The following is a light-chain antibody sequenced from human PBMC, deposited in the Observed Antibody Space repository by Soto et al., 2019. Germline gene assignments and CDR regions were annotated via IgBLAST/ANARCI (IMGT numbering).Light chain of an antibody. CDR3: AAWDDRLNGYV. CDR1: SSNIGSNT. Sequence: QSVLTQPPSASGTPGQRVTISCSGSSSNIGSNTVNWYQQLPGTAPKLLIHSNNQRPSGVPDLFSGAKSGTSASLAISLLQSEEADYYCAAWDDRLNGYVFGTGTKLTVL. CDR2: SNN. V-gene: IGLV1-44*01. J-gene: IGLJ1*01.